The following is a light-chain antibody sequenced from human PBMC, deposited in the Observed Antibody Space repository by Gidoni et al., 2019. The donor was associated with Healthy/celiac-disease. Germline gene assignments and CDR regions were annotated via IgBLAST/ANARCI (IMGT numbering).Light chain of an antibody. Sequence: SYVLTQPPSVSVAPGKTARITCGGNNIGSKSVNWYQQKPGQAPVLVIYYDSDRPAGIPERFSGSNSGNTATLTISRVEAGDEADYYCQVCDSSSDHYVFGTGTKVTVL. CDR3: QVCDSSSDHYV. J-gene: IGLJ1*01. CDR2: YDS. V-gene: IGLV3-21*04. CDR1: NIGSKS.